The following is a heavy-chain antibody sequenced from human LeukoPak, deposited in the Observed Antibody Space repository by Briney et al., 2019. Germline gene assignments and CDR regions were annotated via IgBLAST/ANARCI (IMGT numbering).Heavy chain of an antibody. J-gene: IGHJ4*02. CDR3: ARRGGYNYGYFDY. D-gene: IGHD5-18*01. CDR1: EYSFTNYW. Sequence: GESLKISCKCSEYSFTNYWIGWVRQTPGKGLEWMRSIYPGDSDTTYSPSFQGQVTISADKSISTAYLQWSRLKASDTAMFYCARRGGYNYGYFDYWGQGTQVTVSS. CDR2: IYPGDSDT. V-gene: IGHV5-51*01.